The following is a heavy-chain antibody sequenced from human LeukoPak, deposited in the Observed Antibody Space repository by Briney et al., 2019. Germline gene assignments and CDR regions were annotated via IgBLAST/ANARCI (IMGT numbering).Heavy chain of an antibody. CDR3: ASLPLPAGRSIGGIDY. J-gene: IGHJ4*02. CDR1: YX. V-gene: IGHV4-34*01. Sequence: YXWSWIRQPPGKGLEWIGEINHSGSTNYNPSLKSRVTISVDTSKNQFSLKLSSVTAADTAVYYCASLPLPAGRSIGGIDYWGQGTLVTVSS. CDR2: INHSGST. D-gene: IGHD6-13*01.